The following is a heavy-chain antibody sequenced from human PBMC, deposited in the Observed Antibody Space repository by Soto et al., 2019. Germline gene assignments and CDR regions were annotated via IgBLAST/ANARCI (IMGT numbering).Heavy chain of an antibody. J-gene: IGHJ4*02. CDR3: AKDGDCSSTSCYIGLWVAYYFDY. D-gene: IGHD2-2*02. CDR1: GFTFSSYG. CDR2: ISYDGSNK. V-gene: IGHV3-30*18. Sequence: GGSLRLSCAASGFTFSSYGMHWVRQAPGKGLEWVAVISYDGSNKYYADSVKGRFTISRDNSKNTLYLQMNSLRAEDTAVYYCAKDGDCSSTSCYIGLWVAYYFDYWGQGTLVTVSS.